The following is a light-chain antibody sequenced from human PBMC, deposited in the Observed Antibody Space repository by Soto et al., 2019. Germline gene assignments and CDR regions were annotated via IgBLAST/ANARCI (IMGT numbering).Light chain of an antibody. CDR2: VAS. J-gene: IGKJ1*01. Sequence: EIVLTQSPGTLSLSPVERATLSYRASESISNSYLAWYQQKPGQAPRVLIYVASTRATGIPARFSGSGSGTDFTLSISRVEPEDFAVYYCQQYGSSPWTFGQGTKVDIK. V-gene: IGKV3-20*01. CDR1: ESISNSY. CDR3: QQYGSSPWT.